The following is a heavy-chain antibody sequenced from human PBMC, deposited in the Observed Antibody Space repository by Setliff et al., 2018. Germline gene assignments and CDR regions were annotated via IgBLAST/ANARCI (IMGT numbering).Heavy chain of an antibody. J-gene: IGHJ4*02. CDR2: VNPSNGAI. V-gene: IGHV1-46*01. Sequence: ASVKVSCKASGYTFTTYYIHWVRQAPGQGLEWVGRVNPSNGAIHYAQNFQGRVTMTRDTSTSIVYMELNSLRFEDTAVYYCAREFPGGTKGFDYWGQGPRSPSPQ. CDR1: GYTFTTYY. D-gene: IGHD1-1*01. CDR3: AREFPGGTKGFDY.